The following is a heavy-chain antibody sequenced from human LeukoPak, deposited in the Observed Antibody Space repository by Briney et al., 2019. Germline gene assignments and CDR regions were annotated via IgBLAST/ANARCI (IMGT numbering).Heavy chain of an antibody. CDR2: IYTSGST. D-gene: IGHD6-13*01. V-gene: IGHV4-61*02. CDR1: GGSISSGSYY. J-gene: IGHJ4*02. CDR3: ARAGSSSPYFDY. Sequence: SETLSLTCTASGGSISSGSYYWSWIRQPAGKGLEWIGRIYTSGSTNYNPSLKSRVTISVDTSKNQFSLKLSSVTATDTAVYYCARAGSSSPYFDYWGQGTLVTVSS.